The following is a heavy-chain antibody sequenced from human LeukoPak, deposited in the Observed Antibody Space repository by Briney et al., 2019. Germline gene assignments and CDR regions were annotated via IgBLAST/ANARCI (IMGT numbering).Heavy chain of an antibody. J-gene: IGHJ4*02. CDR2: IYSGGSA. CDR3: AKDQEAGTLAGFDY. Sequence: GGSLRLSCAASGFTVSSNYMSWVRQAPGKGLEWVSVIYSGGSAYYADSVKGRFTISRDNSKNTLYLQMNSLRAEDTAVYYCAKDQEAGTLAGFDYWGQGTLVTVSS. CDR1: GFTVSSNY. V-gene: IGHV3-53*01. D-gene: IGHD6-19*01.